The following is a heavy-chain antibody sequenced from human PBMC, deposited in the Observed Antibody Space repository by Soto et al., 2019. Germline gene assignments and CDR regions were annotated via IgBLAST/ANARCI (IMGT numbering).Heavy chain of an antibody. CDR3: ARQLGSPSAGDFDY. CDR2: ISSSTNTI. Sequence: EVHLVESGGGLVQPGGSLRLSCAASNFTFSRYSMNWFHQAPGKGLEWVSYISSSTNTIYYADSVKGRFTISRDNAKSSLYLQMKSLRDEDTAVYYCARQLGSPSAGDFDYWGQGTLVTVSS. D-gene: IGHD3-3*02. V-gene: IGHV3-48*02. CDR1: NFTFSRYS. J-gene: IGHJ4*02.